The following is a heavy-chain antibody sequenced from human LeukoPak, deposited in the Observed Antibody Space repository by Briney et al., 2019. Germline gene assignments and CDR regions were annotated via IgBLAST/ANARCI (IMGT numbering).Heavy chain of an antibody. CDR3: ARVEIAIAAGGAFDI. J-gene: IGHJ3*02. D-gene: IGHD6-25*01. CDR1: GFTFSSYR. V-gene: IGHV3-21*01. CDR2: ISGSSSYI. Sequence: GGSLRLSCAASGFTFSSYRMNWVRQAPGKGLEWVSSISGSSSYIHYADSVKGRFTISRDNGKNSLYLQMNSLRAEDTAVYYCARVEIAIAAGGAFDIWGQGTMVTVSS.